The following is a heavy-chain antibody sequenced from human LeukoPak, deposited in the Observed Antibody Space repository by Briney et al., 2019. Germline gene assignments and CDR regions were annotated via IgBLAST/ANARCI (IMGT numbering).Heavy chain of an antibody. CDR1: GGTFSSYA. D-gene: IGHD3-10*01. Sequence: SVKVSCKASGGTFSSYAISWVRQAPGQGLEWMGGIIPIFGTANYAQKFQGRVTITADESTSTAYMELSSLRSEDTAVYYCARGSGVGDYYYYYMDVWGKGTTVTVSS. J-gene: IGHJ6*03. CDR2: IIPIFGTA. V-gene: IGHV1-69*13. CDR3: ARGSGVGDYYYYYMDV.